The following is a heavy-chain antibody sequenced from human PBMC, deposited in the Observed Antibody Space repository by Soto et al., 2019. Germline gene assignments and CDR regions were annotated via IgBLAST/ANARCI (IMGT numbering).Heavy chain of an antibody. CDR1: GFAFSSYA. Sequence: EVQLLESGGDLVQPGGSLRLSCAASGFAFSSYAMSWVRQAPGKGLEWVSGITNSGGSTYYADSVKGRFTISRDNSKNTLYLQMNSLRAEDTAVYYCEKARTTVTPAYWGQGTLVTVSS. J-gene: IGHJ4*02. V-gene: IGHV3-23*01. CDR3: EKARTTVTPAY. D-gene: IGHD4-17*01. CDR2: ITNSGGST.